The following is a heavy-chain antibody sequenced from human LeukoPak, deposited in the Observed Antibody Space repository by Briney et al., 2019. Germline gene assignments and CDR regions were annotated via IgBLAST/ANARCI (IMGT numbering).Heavy chain of an antibody. CDR1: GGSISSSNW. J-gene: IGHJ4*02. V-gene: IGHV4-4*02. CDR3: ARDRPTGDVNREFDY. Sequence: PSGTLSLTCAVSGGSISSSNWWSWVRQPPGKGLEWIGEIYHSGSTNYNPSLKSRVTISVDKSKNQFSLKLSSVTAADTAVYYCARDRPTGDVNREFDYWGQGTLVTVSS. CDR2: IYHSGST. D-gene: IGHD1-14*01.